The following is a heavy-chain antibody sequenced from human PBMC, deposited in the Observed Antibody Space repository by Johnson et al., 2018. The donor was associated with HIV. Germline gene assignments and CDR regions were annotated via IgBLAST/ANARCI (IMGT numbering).Heavy chain of an antibody. D-gene: IGHD3-10*01. CDR1: GFTFSNAC. Sequence: VQLVESGGGLIQPGGSLRLSCAASGFTFSNACMSWVRQAPGKGLEWVGRIKSKTDGGTTDYAAPVKGRFTISRDDSKNTLYLQMNSLKTEDTAVYYCTTDLELAGLWFGELWDDAFDIWGQGTMVTVSS. V-gene: IGHV3-15*01. J-gene: IGHJ3*02. CDR3: TTDLELAGLWFGELWDDAFDI. CDR2: IKSKTDGGTT.